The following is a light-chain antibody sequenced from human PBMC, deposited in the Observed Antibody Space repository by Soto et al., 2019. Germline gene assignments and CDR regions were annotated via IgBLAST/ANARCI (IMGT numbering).Light chain of an antibody. J-gene: IGKJ5*01. CDR3: QQYGTSPT. CDR1: QSLITRY. Sequence: EIVLTQSPGTLSLFPGERATLSCRASQSLITRYLAWYQQKPGQAPRHLIYVASSRATGIPDRFSGSGSGTDFTLTISRLEPEDFAVYSCQQYGTSPTFGQGTRLEIK. CDR2: VAS. V-gene: IGKV3-20*01.